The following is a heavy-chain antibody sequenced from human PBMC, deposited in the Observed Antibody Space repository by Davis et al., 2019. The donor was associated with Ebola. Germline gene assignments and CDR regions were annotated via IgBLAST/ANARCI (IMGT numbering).Heavy chain of an antibody. V-gene: IGHV1-18*04. CDR3: ARAGYRYGSPTLTFFYMDV. J-gene: IGHJ6*03. D-gene: IGHD5-18*01. CDR2: VSVYNDDT. CDR1: GYTFSSYG. Sequence: ASVKVSCKPSGYTFSSYGFAWVRQAPGQGLEWMGWVSVYNDDTNYAQKFQGRVTMTTDTSTSTAYMELRSLRSDDTAVYFCARAGYRYGSPTLTFFYMDVWGKGTTVTVSS.